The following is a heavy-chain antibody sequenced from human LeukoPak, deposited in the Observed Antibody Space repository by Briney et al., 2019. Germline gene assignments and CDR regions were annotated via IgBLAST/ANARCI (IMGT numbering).Heavy chain of an antibody. D-gene: IGHD3-22*01. CDR1: GARFISNW. V-gene: IGHV5-51*01. CDR2: IYPGGSDT. CDR3: ARGSGYSYY. J-gene: IGHJ4*02. Sequence: GPSLKISSKGPGARFISNWIGWWRRLPGKGLEWMGVIYPGGSDTRYSPSFQGQVTISADKSISTAYLQWISLKASDTAMYYGARGSGYSYYWGQGTLVTVSS.